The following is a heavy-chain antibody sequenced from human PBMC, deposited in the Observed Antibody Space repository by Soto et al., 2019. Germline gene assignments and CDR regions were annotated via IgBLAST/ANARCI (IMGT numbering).Heavy chain of an antibody. CDR2: IYYSGTA. CDR1: SGSISSHGHA. CDR3: ARATFGVDVSMDV. V-gene: IGHV4-30-2*01. Sequence: SETLSLSCAVFSGSISSHGHAWSWIRQPPGKGLEWIGYIYYSGTAYYNPSLKSRVTISADRSKNQFSLNLSSVTAADTAIYYRARATFGVDVSMDVWGQGATVTVS. D-gene: IGHD3-3*01. J-gene: IGHJ6*02.